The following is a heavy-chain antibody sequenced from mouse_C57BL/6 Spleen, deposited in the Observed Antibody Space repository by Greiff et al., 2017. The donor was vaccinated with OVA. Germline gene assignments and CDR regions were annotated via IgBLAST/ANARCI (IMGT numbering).Heavy chain of an antibody. CDR1: GFTFSDYG. V-gene: IGHV5-17*01. CDR2: ISSGSSTI. CDR3: ARSGFIAMDY. D-gene: IGHD1-3*01. Sequence: DVMLVESGGGLVKPGGSLKLSCAASGFTFSDYGMHWVRQAPEKGLEWVAYISSGSSTIYYADTVKGRFTISRDNSKNTLFLQMTSLRSEDTAMYYCARSGFIAMDYWGQGTSVTVSS. J-gene: IGHJ4*01.